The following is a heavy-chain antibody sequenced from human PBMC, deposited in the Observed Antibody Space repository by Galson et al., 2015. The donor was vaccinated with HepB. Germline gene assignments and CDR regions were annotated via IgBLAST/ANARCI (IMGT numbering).Heavy chain of an antibody. CDR3: ARDWGTHYGDDGY. D-gene: IGHD4-17*01. CDR2: ISSSSSYT. CDR1: GFTFSDYY. Sequence: SLRLSCAASGFTFSDYYMSWIRQAPGKGLEWVSYISSSSSYTYYADSVKGRFTISRDNAKNSLYLQMNSLRAEDTAVYYCARDWGTHYGDDGYWGQGTLVTVSS. V-gene: IGHV3-11*05. J-gene: IGHJ4*02.